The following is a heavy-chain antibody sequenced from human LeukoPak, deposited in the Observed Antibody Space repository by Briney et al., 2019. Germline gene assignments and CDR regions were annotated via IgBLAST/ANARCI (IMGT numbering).Heavy chain of an antibody. J-gene: IGHJ4*02. V-gene: IGHV1-24*01. CDR3: AVVAAADYY. CDR1: GNTLTEFS. D-gene: IGHD6-25*01. Sequence: ASVKVSCMVFGNTLTEFSMHWVRQALGEGLEWMVGFDAEDGETIYAQKFQGRVTMTEGTSTDTAYMELSSLRSEDTAVYYCAVVAAADYYWGQGTLVTVSS. CDR2: FDAEDGET.